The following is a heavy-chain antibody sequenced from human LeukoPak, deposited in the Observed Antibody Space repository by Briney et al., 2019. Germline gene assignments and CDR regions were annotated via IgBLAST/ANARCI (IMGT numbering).Heavy chain of an antibody. D-gene: IGHD2-15*01. J-gene: IGHJ4*02. CDR3: ASEYCSGGNCYFDY. Sequence: GESLKISCKGSEYSFATYCIGWVRQMPGQGLEWRVIIFPGDSDTRYSPSCQGQVTISADKSISTAYLQWSSLKASDTAIYYCASEYCSGGNCYFDYWGQGTLVTVSS. CDR2: IFPGDSDT. V-gene: IGHV5-51*01. CDR1: EYSFATYC.